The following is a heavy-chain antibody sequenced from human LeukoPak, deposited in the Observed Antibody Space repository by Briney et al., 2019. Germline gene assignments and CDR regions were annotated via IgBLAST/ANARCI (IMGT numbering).Heavy chain of an antibody. CDR1: GVIISSYA. Sequence: GGSLRLSCAASGVIISSYAMSWVRQAPGKGLEWVSAINGRGDNTYYADFVKGRFTISRDNSKSTVYLQMNSLRTEDTAVYYCAKDRVSPGFNWFDPWGQGALVTVSS. CDR2: INGRGDNT. V-gene: IGHV3-23*01. D-gene: IGHD2/OR15-2a*01. J-gene: IGHJ5*02. CDR3: AKDRVSPGFNWFDP.